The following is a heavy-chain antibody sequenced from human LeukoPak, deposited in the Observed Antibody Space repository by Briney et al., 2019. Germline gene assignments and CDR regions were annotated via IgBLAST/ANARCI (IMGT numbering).Heavy chain of an antibody. D-gene: IGHD6-19*01. CDR2: INPSGGST. CDR3: ARVLAGWLVHPFDY. J-gene: IGHJ4*02. CDR1: GYTFSRYY. V-gene: IGHV1-46*01. Sequence: ASVKVSCKASGYTFSRYYMHWVRQAPGQGLEWMGIINPSGGSTSYAQKFQGRVTMTRDTSTRIVYMELSSLRSEDTAVYYCARVLAGWLVHPFDYWGQGTLVTVSS.